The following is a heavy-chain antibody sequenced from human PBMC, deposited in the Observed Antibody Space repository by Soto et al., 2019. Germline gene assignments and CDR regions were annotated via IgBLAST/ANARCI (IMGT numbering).Heavy chain of an antibody. J-gene: IGHJ5*02. CDR1: GFTFDDYA. CDR3: APYWDPLGLDP. V-gene: IGHV3-9*01. D-gene: IGHD1-26*01. CDR2: ISWNSGSI. Sequence: GGSLRLSCAASGFTFDDYAMHWVRQAPGKGLEWVSGISWNSGSIGYADSVKGRFTISRDNAKNSLYLQMNSLRAEDTALYYCAPYWDPLGLDPWGQGTLVTVSS.